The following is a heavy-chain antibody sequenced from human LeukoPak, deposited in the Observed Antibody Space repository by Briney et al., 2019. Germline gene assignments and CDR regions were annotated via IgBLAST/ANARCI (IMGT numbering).Heavy chain of an antibody. CDR3: ASRTYPSDY. J-gene: IGHJ4*02. V-gene: IGHV3-11*04. Sequence: GGSLRLSCAASGFTFSDYYMSWIRQAPGKGLDCVSYIISSGSNIYYADSVKGRYTISRDNAKNSLYLQMYSLRAEDTAVYYCASRTYPSDYWGQGTLVTVSS. CDR1: GFTFSDYY. CDR2: IISSGSNI.